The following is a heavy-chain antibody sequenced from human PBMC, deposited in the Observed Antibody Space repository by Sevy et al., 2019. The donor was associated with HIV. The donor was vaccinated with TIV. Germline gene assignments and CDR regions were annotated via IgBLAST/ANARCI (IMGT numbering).Heavy chain of an antibody. J-gene: IGHJ4*02. V-gene: IGHV3-30*02. CDR2: IRYDGSNK. D-gene: IGHD3-16*01. Sequence: GGSLRLSCAASGFTFSSYGMHWVRQAPGKGLEWVAFIRYDGSNKYYADSVKGRFTISRDNSKNTLYLQMNSLRAEDTAVYYCANGHPYSMITLGSNFDYWGQGTLVTVSS. CDR1: GFTFSSYG. CDR3: ANGHPYSMITLGSNFDY.